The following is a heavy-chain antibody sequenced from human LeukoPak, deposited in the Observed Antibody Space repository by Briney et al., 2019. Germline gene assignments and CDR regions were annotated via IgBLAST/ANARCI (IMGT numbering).Heavy chain of an antibody. CDR1: GFTFSSYA. V-gene: IGHV3-23*01. CDR3: AKSTSYYFGSGSYSYGFDY. D-gene: IGHD3-10*01. J-gene: IGHJ4*02. CDR2: INDSGGST. Sequence: SGGSLRLSCAASGFTFSSYAMSWVRQAPGKGLEWVSTINDSGGSTYYADFVKGRFTISRDNSKNTLYLQMSSLRADDTAVYYCAKSTSYYFGSGSYSYGFDYWGQGTLVTVSS.